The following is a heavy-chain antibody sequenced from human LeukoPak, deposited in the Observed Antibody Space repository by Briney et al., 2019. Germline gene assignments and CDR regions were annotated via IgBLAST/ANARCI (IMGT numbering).Heavy chain of an antibody. CDR3: ARVGVRGPSRYMDV. CDR2: THYSGST. D-gene: IGHD3-10*01. V-gene: IGHV4-59*01. Sequence: SETLSLTCTVSGGSISSYYWSWIRQSPGKGLEWIGYTHYSGSTDHNPSLKSRVSISLDTSKNQFSLKLTSVTAADTAVYYCARVGVRGPSRYMDVWGRGTTVTVSS. J-gene: IGHJ6*03. CDR1: GGSISSYY.